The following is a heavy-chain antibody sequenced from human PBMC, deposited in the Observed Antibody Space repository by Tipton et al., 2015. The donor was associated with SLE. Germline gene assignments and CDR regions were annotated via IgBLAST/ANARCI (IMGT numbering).Heavy chain of an antibody. V-gene: IGHV3-43*02. D-gene: IGHD6-19*01. CDR1: GFTFDDYA. Sequence: SLRLSCAASGFTFDDYAMHWVRQAPGKGLEWVSLISGDGGSTYYADSVKGRFTISRDNSKNSPYLQINSLRTEDTALYYCAKDEEQWLVGYFQHWGQGTLVTVSS. CDR3: AKDEEQWLVGYFQH. CDR2: ISGDGGST. J-gene: IGHJ1*01.